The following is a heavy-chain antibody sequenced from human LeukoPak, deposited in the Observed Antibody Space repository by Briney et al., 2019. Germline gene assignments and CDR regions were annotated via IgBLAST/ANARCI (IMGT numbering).Heavy chain of an antibody. J-gene: IGHJ4*02. CDR2: MNVDGSEK. CDR1: GFTFTDHR. CDR3: ARSLSSAVDNY. D-gene: IGHD2-2*01. V-gene: IGHV3-7*01. Sequence: GGSLRLSCAASGFTFTDHRMNWVRQAPGKGLEWVANMNVDGSEKYYVDSVKGRFTISRDNAKNTVYLHLDSLRADDTAIYYCARSLSSAVDNYWGQGTLVTVSS.